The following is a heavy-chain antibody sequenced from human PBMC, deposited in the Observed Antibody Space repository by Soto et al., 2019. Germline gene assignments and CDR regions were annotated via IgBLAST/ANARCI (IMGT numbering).Heavy chain of an antibody. V-gene: IGHV3-23*01. CDR1: GFTFSSYA. J-gene: IGHJ4*02. Sequence: PGGSLRLSCAASGFTFSSYAMSWVRQAPGKGLEWVSAISGSGGSTYYADSVKGRFTISRDNSKNTLYLQMNSLRAEDTAVYYCARGHRSRWHSFDYWGQGNLVTVSS. D-gene: IGHD6-13*01. CDR3: ARGHRSRWHSFDY. CDR2: ISGSGGST.